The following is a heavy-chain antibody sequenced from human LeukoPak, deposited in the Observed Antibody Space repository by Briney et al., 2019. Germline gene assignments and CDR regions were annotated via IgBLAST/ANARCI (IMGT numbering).Heavy chain of an antibody. CDR3: ARDAGYCSSTSCYGTFGY. CDR2: YYYSGST. Sequence: SETLSLTCTVSGGSISSSTYYWVWIRQPPGKGLEWVGCYYYSGSTYYNPSLKSRVTISVDTSKNQFSLKLSSVTAADTAVYYCARDAGYCSSTSCYGTFGYWGQGTLVTVSS. J-gene: IGHJ4*02. D-gene: IGHD2-2*01. CDR1: GGSISSSTYY. V-gene: IGHV4-39*07.